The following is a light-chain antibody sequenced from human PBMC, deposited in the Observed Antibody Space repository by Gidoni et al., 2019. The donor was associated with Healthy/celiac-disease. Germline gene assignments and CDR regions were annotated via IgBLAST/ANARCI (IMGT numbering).Light chain of an antibody. V-gene: IGKV3-11*01. CDR3: QQRSNWPLT. CDR1: QSVSSY. J-gene: IGKJ4*01. Sequence: IAFTQSPATLSLSPGERATRSCRASQSVSSYLAWYQQKPGQAPRLLIYDASNRATGIPARFSGSGSGTDFTLTISSLEPEDFAVYYCQQRSNWPLTFGGGTKVEIK. CDR2: DAS.